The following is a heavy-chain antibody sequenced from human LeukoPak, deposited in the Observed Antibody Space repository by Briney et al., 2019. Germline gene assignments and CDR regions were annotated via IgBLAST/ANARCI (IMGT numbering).Heavy chain of an antibody. J-gene: IGHJ5*02. CDR2: IYYSGST. V-gene: IGHV4-31*03. Sequence: SQTLSLTCTVSGGSISSGGYYWSWIRQHPGKDLEWIGYIYYSGSTYYNPSLKSRVTISVDTSKNQFSLKLSSVTAADTAVYYCASGETTVSAFDPWGQGTLVTVSS. CDR1: GGSISSGGYY. D-gene: IGHD4-17*01. CDR3: ASGETTVSAFDP.